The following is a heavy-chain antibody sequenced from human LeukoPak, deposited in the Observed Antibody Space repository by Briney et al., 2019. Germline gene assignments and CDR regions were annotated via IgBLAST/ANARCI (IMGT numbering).Heavy chain of an antibody. D-gene: IGHD2-8*01. CDR2: IKQDGSEK. CDR3: ARDALYCTNGVCYRDY. J-gene: IGHJ4*02. V-gene: IGHV3-7*01. CDR1: GFTFSSYW. Sequence: GWSLRLSCAASGFTFSSYWMSWVRQAPGKGLEWVANIKQDGSEKYYVDSVKGRFAISRDNAKNSLYLQMNSLRAEDTAVYYCARDALYCTNGVCYRDYWGQGTLVTVSS.